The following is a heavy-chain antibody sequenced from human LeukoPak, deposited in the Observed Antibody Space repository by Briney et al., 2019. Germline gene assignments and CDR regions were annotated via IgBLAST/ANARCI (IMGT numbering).Heavy chain of an antibody. D-gene: IGHD5-18*01. Sequence: ASVKVSCKASGGTFSSYAISWVRQAPGQGLEWIGGIIPIFGTANYAQKFQGRVTITTDESTSTAYMELSSLRSEDAAVYYCARETMDTAMALPIDYWGQGTLVTVSS. CDR3: ARETMDTAMALPIDY. J-gene: IGHJ4*02. CDR1: GGTFSSYA. CDR2: IIPIFGTA. V-gene: IGHV1-69*05.